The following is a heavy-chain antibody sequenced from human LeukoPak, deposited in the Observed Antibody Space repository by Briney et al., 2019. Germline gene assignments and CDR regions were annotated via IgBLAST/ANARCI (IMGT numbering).Heavy chain of an antibody. Sequence: PGGSLRLSCAASGFTFNGSAMHWVRQASGKGLEWVGRIRSKANSYATAYAASVKGRFTISRDDSKNTAYLQMNSLKTEDTAVYYCTRHDGIIPYPFDYWGQGTLVTVSS. D-gene: IGHD2-21*01. CDR3: TRHDGIIPYPFDY. CDR2: IRSKANSYAT. V-gene: IGHV3-73*01. J-gene: IGHJ4*02. CDR1: GFTFNGSA.